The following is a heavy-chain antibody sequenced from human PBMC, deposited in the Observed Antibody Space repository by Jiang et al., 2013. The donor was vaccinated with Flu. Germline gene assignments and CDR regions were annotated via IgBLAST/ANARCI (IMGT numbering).Heavy chain of an antibody. CDR2: IDWDDNK. D-gene: IGHD6-19*01. J-gene: IGHJ4*02. Sequence: TLTLTCTASGLXPPTTGMRVTWIRQPPGKALEWLGSIDWDDNKFYSTSLKTRLAISKDTSKNQVVLTMTNMDPMDTATYYCARPHGSSGWYYLDYWGQGTLITVSS. CDR1: GLXPPTTGMR. CDR3: ARPHGSSGWYYLDY. V-gene: IGHV2-70*04.